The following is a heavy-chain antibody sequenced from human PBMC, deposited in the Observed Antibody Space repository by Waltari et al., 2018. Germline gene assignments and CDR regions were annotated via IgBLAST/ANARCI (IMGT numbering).Heavy chain of an antibody. V-gene: IGHV4-34*02. CDR3: VRLEDCSGPGGNCYSGDSFALDV. J-gene: IGHJ6*02. D-gene: IGHD2-21*02. Sequence: QVQLQQWGAGLLQPSETLSLTCGVYGGSFSGYYWGWIRQPPGKGLEWIGEINHAGNRNYNPRLRSRFTRLVDTSRGQFSLKLSAMTAADTALYYCVRLEDCSGPGGNCYSGDSFALDVWGQGTTVTVSS. CDR2: INHAGNR. CDR1: GGSFSGYY.